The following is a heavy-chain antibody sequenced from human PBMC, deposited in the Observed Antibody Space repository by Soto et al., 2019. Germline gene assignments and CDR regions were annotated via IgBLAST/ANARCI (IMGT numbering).Heavy chain of an antibody. V-gene: IGHV4-34*01. CDR1: GGSFSGYY. CDR3: ARGSSGGRGLDY. D-gene: IGHD6-19*01. J-gene: IGHJ4*02. Sequence: PSETLSLTCAVSGGSFSGYYWSWIRQPPGKGLEWIGEINHSGSTNYNPSLKSRVTISVDTSKNQFSLKLTSVTAADTAVYYCARGSSGGRGLDYWGQGTLVTVSS. CDR2: INHSGST.